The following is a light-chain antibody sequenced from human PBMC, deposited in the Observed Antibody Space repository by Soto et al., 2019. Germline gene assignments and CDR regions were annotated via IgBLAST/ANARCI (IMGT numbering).Light chain of an antibody. CDR1: RSNIESNY. V-gene: IGLV1-47*01. Sequence: QSVLTQPPSASGTPGQRVIISCSGSRSNIESNYVYWYQQLPGTAPKLLIYRNHQRPSGVPDRFSGSKSGTSASLAISGLRSEDEADYYCAAWDDSLSGPMFGGGTQLTVL. J-gene: IGLJ7*01. CDR3: AAWDDSLSGPM. CDR2: RNH.